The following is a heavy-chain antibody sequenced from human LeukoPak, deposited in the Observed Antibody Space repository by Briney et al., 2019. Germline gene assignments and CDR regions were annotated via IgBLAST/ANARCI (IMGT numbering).Heavy chain of an antibody. CDR3: ARDKITGTRGYENAFDI. D-gene: IGHD1-7*01. CDR2: IYHSGST. V-gene: IGHV4-30-2*01. J-gene: IGHJ3*02. CDR1: GGSISSGGYY. Sequence: PSETLSLTCTVSGGSISSGGYYWSWIRQPPGKGLEWIGYIYHSGSTYYNPSLKSRVTISVDRSKNQFSLKLSSVTAADTAVYYCARDKITGTRGYENAFDIWGQGTMVTVSS.